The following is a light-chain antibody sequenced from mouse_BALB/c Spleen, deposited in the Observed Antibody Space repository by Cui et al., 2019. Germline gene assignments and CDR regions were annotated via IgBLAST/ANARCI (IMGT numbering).Light chain of an antibody. CDR1: SSVSSSY. V-gene: IGKV4-79*01. CDR3: HQWSSYPPT. Sequence: QIVLTQSPAIMSASPGEKVTLTCSASSSVSSSYLYWYQQKPGSSPKLWIYSTSNLAPGVPARFSGSGSGTSYSLTISSMEAEDAASYFCHQWSSYPPTFGAGTKLELK. J-gene: IGKJ5*01. CDR2: STS.